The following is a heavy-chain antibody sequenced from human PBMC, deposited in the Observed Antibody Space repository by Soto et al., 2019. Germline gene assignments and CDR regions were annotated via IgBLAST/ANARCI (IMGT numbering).Heavy chain of an antibody. J-gene: IGHJ5*02. Sequence: SETLSLTCGVSSGSISSSTWWTWVRQPPGKGLEWIGEIHHIGSTNYNPSLKSRVTMSVDKSRNHFSLKLSSVTAADTAVYYCARVTPLVDVVVPAATRGYNLLDPWGQGTLVTVSS. V-gene: IGHV4-4*02. D-gene: IGHD2-2*01. CDR1: SGSISSSTW. CDR3: ARVTPLVDVVVPAATRGYNLLDP. CDR2: IHHIGST.